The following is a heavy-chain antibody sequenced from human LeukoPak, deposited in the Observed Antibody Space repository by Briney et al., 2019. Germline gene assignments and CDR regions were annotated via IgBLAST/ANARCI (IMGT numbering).Heavy chain of an antibody. CDR2: VYYRGSP. J-gene: IGHJ5*02. CDR1: GGSISSY. Sequence: PSETLSLTCTVSGGSISSYWSWIRQPPGKGLEWIGCVYYRGSPNYHPSLKSRLTISVDTSKNQFSLKLNSVTAADTAVYYCARGVGTTSNWFDPWGQGTLVTVSS. CDR3: ARGVGTTSNWFDP. V-gene: IGHV4-59*01. D-gene: IGHD1-1*01.